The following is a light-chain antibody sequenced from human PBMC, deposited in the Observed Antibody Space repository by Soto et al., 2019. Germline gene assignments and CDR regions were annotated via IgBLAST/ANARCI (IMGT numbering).Light chain of an antibody. V-gene: IGKV2-28*01. CDR1: QSLLHRNGYNY. CDR3: MQALQTPLT. J-gene: IGKJ4*01. CDR2: LGS. Sequence: DIVMTQSPLSLPVTPGEPASSSCRSSQSLLHRNGYNYLDLYLQKQGQSPQLLIHLGSNRASGVPDRFSGSGSGTDFTLKISRVEAEDVGVYYCMQALQTPLTFGGGTNVEIK.